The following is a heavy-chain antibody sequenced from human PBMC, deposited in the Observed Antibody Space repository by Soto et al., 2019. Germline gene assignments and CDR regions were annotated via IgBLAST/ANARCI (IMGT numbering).Heavy chain of an antibody. CDR3: ARDPNYYDSSGYAGELYYYYGMDV. CDR2: ISYDGSNK. V-gene: IGHV3-30-3*01. Sequence: SLRLSCAASGFTFSSYAMHWVRQAPGKGLEWVAVISYDGSNKYYADSVKGRFTISRDNSKNTLYLQMNSLRAEDTAVYYCARDPNYYDSSGYAGELYYYYGMDVWGQGTTVTVSS. J-gene: IGHJ6*02. CDR1: GFTFSSYA. D-gene: IGHD3-22*01.